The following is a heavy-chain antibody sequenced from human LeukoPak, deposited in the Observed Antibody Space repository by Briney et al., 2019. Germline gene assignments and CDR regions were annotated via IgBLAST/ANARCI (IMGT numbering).Heavy chain of an antibody. V-gene: IGHV1-2*02. Sequence: ASVKVSCKASGYTFTGYYMHWLQQAPGQGLEWMEWINPNSGGTNYAQKFQGRVTMTRDTSISTAYMELSRLRSDDTAVYYCARALGYCSGGSCYDWFDPWGQGTLVTVSS. J-gene: IGHJ5*02. CDR2: INPNSGGT. CDR1: GYTFTGYY. CDR3: ARALGYCSGGSCYDWFDP. D-gene: IGHD2-15*01.